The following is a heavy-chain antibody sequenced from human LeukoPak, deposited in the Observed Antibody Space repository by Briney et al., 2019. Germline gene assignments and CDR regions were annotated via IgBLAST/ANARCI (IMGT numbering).Heavy chain of an antibody. CDR3: ARDTPYYDILTGPFDI. CDR1: GGSISSGGYY. V-gene: IGHV4-31*03. CDR2: IYYSGST. J-gene: IGHJ3*02. D-gene: IGHD3-9*01. Sequence: SETLSLTCTVSGGSISSGGYYWSWIRQHPGKGLEWIGYIYYSGSTYYNPSLKSRVSISVDTSKNQFSLKLSSVTAADTAVYYCARDTPYYDILTGPFDIWGQGTMVTVSS.